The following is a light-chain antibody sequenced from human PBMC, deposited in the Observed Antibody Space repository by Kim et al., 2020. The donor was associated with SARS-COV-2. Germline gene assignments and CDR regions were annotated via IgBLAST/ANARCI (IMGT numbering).Light chain of an antibody. J-gene: IGLJ2*01. Sequence: GQKVAISCSGSSTRIGINVVNWYQQLPGTAPKLLMFDNNQRPSGVPDRFSGSKSGTSASLAISGLQSEDEADYYCATWDDSLHGVVFGGGTQLTVL. V-gene: IGLV1-44*01. CDR3: ATWDDSLHGVV. CDR1: STRIGINV. CDR2: DNN.